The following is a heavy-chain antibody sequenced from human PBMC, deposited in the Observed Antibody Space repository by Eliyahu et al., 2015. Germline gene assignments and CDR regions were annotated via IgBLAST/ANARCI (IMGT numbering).Heavy chain of an antibody. J-gene: IGHJ4*02. V-gene: IGHV4-4*02. CDR3: ARGEGLDYDYIFGAFDY. D-gene: IGHD3-16*01. CDR1: GGXIXSSNW. CDR2: IYHSGST. Sequence: QVQLQESGPGLVKPSGTLSLTCAVSGGXIXSSNWWSWVRQPPGKGLEWIGEIYHSGSTNYNPSLKSRVTISVDKSKNQFSLKLSSVTAADTAVYYCARGEGLDYDYIFGAFDYWGQGTLVTVSS.